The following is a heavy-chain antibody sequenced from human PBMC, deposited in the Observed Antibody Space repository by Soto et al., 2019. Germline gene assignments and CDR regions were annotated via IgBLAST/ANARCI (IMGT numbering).Heavy chain of an antibody. CDR2: TYYRSRWYS. CDR1: GDTVSSNSVA. V-gene: IGHV6-1*01. CDR3: ARSEEDSDYYYYGMDV. J-gene: IGHJ6*02. D-gene: IGHD2-15*01. Sequence: SQTLSLTCVGSGDTVSSNSVAWNLVRQSPSRGLEWLGRTYYRSRWYSDYAVSVRSRIDINADTSKNQVSLQLNSVTPEDTAVNYCARSEEDSDYYYYGMDVWGQGTTVTV.